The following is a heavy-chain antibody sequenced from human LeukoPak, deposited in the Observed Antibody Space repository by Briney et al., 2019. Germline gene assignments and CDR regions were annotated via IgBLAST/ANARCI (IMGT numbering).Heavy chain of an antibody. J-gene: IGHJ4*02. CDR1: GYTFTSYG. CDR2: ISAYNGNR. D-gene: IGHD6-13*01. CDR3: AREERYSSSWYYFDY. Sequence: ASVKVSCKTSGYTFTSYGINWVRHAPGQGLEWMGWISAYNGNRNYAQKLQGRVTITRDTSASTAYMELSSLRSEDTAVYYCAREERYSSSWYYFDYWGQGTLVTVSS. V-gene: IGHV1-18*01.